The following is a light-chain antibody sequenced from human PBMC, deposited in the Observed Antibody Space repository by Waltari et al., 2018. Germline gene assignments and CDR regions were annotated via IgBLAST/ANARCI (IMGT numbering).Light chain of an antibody. CDR1: RSLLFRSENTNY. CDR3: QQFYASWT. CDR2: WAS. J-gene: IGKJ1*01. Sequence: DIVMTQSPKSLAVSLGGRATIRCRSSRSLLFRSENTNYLAWFQQRPGQSPRLLVSWASTRYSGVPERFVGSGSGTDFTLTINDLRPEDVAVYYCQQFYASWTFGQGTKVEI. V-gene: IGKV4-1*01.